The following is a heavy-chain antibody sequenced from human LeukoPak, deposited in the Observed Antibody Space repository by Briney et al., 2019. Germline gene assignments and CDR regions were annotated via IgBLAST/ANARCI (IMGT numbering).Heavy chain of an antibody. V-gene: IGHV3-33*01. Sequence: GGSLRLSCAASGFTFSSYGMHWVRQAPGKGLEWVAVIWYDGSNKYYADSVKGRFTISRDNSKNTLYLQMNSLRAEDTAVYYCARDAYSSSFDPWGQGTVVTVSS. CDR1: GFTFSSYG. CDR2: IWYDGSNK. J-gene: IGHJ5*02. D-gene: IGHD6-6*01. CDR3: ARDAYSSSFDP.